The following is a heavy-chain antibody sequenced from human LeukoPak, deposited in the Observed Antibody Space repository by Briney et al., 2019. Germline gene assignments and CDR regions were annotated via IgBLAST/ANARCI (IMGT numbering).Heavy chain of an antibody. V-gene: IGHV3-7*01. J-gene: IGHJ4*02. Sequence: GGSLRLSCAASGFTFSSYWMSWVRQAPGKGLGWVANIKQDGSEKYYVDSVKGRFTISRDNAKNSLYLQMNSLRAEDTAVYYCARVSNPDYFDYWGQGTLVTVSS. CDR3: ARVSNPDYFDY. CDR2: IKQDGSEK. D-gene: IGHD1-14*01. CDR1: GFTFSSYW.